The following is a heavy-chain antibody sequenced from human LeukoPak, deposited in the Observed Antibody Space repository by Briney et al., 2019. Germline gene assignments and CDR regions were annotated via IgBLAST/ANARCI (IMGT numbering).Heavy chain of an antibody. CDR2: IYPGDSDT. J-gene: IGHJ6*02. CDR3: AVGTRRVIRHYYGMDV. CDR1: GYSFTSYW. D-gene: IGHD3-10*01. Sequence: GESLKISCKGSGYSFTSYWIGWVRQMPGKGLEWMGIIYPGDSDTRYSPSFQGQVTISADKSISTAYLQWSSLKASDTAMYYCAVGTRRVIRHYYGMDVWGQGTTVTVSS. V-gene: IGHV5-51*01.